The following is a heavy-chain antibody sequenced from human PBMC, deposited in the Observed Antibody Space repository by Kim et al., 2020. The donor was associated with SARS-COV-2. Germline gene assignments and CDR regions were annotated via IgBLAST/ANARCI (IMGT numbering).Heavy chain of an antibody. D-gene: IGHD5-18*01. V-gene: IGHV4-34*08. CDR2: SGSD. CDR3: ARYRVRYGFDL. J-gene: IGHJ6*01. CDR1: GGMFGGKY. Sequence: SETLSLTCGISGGMFGGKYWHWIRQPPGKGLEWIGDSGSDNYNSSFKSRVNISVNTSNNEVTLRLTSVTAADTAVYFCARYRVRYGFDLWGQ.